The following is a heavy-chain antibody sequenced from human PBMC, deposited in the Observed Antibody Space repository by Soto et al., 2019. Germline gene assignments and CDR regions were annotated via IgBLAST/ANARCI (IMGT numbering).Heavy chain of an antibody. CDR3: ARASTVVTHSGSYNWFDP. CDR2: IYYSGST. Sequence: QVQLQESGPGLVKPSETLSLTCTVSGGSISSNYWSWIRQPPGKGLEWIGYIYYSGSTNYNPSLTSRVTISVDTSKPQSSLKLSSVTAADTAVYYCARASTVVTHSGSYNWFDPWGQGTLVTVSS. D-gene: IGHD2-21*02. CDR1: GGSISSNY. J-gene: IGHJ5*02. V-gene: IGHV4-59*01.